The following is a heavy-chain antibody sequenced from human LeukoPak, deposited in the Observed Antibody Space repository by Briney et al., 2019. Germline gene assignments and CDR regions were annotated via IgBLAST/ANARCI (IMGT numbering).Heavy chain of an antibody. V-gene: IGHV1-24*01. J-gene: IGHJ4*02. CDR1: GYTLTELS. CDR2: FDPEDGET. CDR3: ATVLYIHLDDRIAAAGISYFDY. D-gene: IGHD6-13*01. Sequence: ASVKVSCKVSGYTLTELSMHWVRQAPGKGLEWMGGFDPEDGETIYAQKFQGRVTMTEDTSTDTAYMELSSLRSEDTAVYHCATVLYIHLDDRIAAAGISYFDYWGQGTLVTVSP.